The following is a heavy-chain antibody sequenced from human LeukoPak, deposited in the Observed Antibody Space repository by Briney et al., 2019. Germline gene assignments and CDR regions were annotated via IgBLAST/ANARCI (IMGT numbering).Heavy chain of an antibody. CDR1: GFSFSSYA. V-gene: IGHV3-23*01. J-gene: IGHJ4*02. D-gene: IGHD6-13*01. Sequence: GGSLRLSCAASGFSFSSYAMDWVRQAPGKGLEWVSVTSGGASSRYYADSVRGRFTISRDNSKNTLYLQMNSLRAEDTAVYYCAKDSYSKGDFWGQGVLVTVSS. CDR3: AKDSYSKGDF. CDR2: TSGGASSR.